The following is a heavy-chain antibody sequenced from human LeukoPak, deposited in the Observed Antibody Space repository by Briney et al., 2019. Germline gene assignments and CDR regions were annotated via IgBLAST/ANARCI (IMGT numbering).Heavy chain of an antibody. CDR1: GYTFTSYG. CDR3: AGSEGGSSWYLY. V-gene: IGHV1-18*01. J-gene: IGHJ4*02. CDR2: ISAYNGNT. D-gene: IGHD6-13*01. Sequence: ASVKVPCKASGYTFTSYGISWVRQAPGQELEWMGWISAYNGNTNYALKFQGRVTMTTDTSTSTAYMEVRSLRSDDTAIYYCAGSEGGSSWYLYWGQGTLVTVSS.